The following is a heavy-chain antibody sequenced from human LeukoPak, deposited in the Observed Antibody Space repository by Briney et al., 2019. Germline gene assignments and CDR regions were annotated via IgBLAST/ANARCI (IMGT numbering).Heavy chain of an antibody. CDR2: IWYDGSNK. Sequence: GSLRLSCAASGFTFSSYGMHWVRQAPGKGLEWVAVIWYDGSNKYYADSVKDRFTISRDNSKNTLYLQMNSLRAEDTAVYYCAKDSVYYDSSPGYWGQGTLVTVSS. J-gene: IGHJ4*02. D-gene: IGHD3-22*01. CDR1: GFTFSSYG. CDR3: AKDSVYYDSSPGY. V-gene: IGHV3-33*06.